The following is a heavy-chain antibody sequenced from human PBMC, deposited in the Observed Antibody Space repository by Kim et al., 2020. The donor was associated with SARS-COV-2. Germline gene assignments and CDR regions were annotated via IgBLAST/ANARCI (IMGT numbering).Heavy chain of an antibody. Sequence: HYADSVNGRFTISRDNSKTSLYLQMNSLRAEDTAMYYCAKRALTGRIDSWGQGTLVTVSS. V-gene: IGHV3-23*01. J-gene: IGHJ4*02. CDR3: AKRALTGRIDS. D-gene: IGHD3-9*01.